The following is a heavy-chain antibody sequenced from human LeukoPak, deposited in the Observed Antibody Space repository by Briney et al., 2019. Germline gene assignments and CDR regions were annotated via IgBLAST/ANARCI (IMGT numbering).Heavy chain of an antibody. Sequence: SETLSLTCTVSGYSISSGYYWGWIRQPPGKGLEWIGYIYYSGSTNYNPSLKSRVTISVDTSKNQFSLKLSSVTAADTAVYYCARVWVTEDAFDIWGQGTMVTVSS. CDR1: GYSISSGYY. J-gene: IGHJ3*02. CDR2: IYYSGST. V-gene: IGHV4-61*01. CDR3: ARVWVTEDAFDI. D-gene: IGHD4-23*01.